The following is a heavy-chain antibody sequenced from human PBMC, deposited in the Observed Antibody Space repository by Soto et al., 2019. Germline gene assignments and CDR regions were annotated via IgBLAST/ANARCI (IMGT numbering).Heavy chain of an antibody. Sequence: SETLSLTCTVSGGSISSYYWSWIRQPPGKGLEWIGYIYYSGSTNYNPSLKSRVTISVDTSKNQFSLKLSSVTAADTAVYYCAREGGEGNYFDYWGQGTLVTVSS. J-gene: IGHJ4*02. D-gene: IGHD3-16*01. CDR3: AREGGEGNYFDY. CDR1: GGSISSYY. CDR2: IYYSGST. V-gene: IGHV4-59*01.